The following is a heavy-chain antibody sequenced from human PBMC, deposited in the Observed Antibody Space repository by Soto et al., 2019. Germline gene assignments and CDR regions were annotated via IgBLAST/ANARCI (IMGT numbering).Heavy chain of an antibody. CDR1: GCSISSYY. D-gene: IGHD6-19*01. CDR3: ARDQGIAVAVFDY. V-gene: IGHV4-59*01. Sequence: TSETLSLTCPVSGCSISSYYWSWIRQPPGKGLEWIGYIYNSGSTNYNPSLKSRVTISVDTSKKQISLKLSSVTAADTAVYYCARDQGIAVAVFDYWGQGTLVTVSS. CDR2: IYNSGST. J-gene: IGHJ4*02.